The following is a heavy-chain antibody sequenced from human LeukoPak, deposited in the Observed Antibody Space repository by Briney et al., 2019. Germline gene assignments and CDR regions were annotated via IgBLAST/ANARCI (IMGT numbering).Heavy chain of an antibody. V-gene: IGHV6-1*01. D-gene: IGHD6-19*01. Sequence: SQTLSLTCAISGDSVSSNSAAWNWIRQSPPRGLDWLGRTYYRSKWYNDYAVSVKSRITINPDTSKNQFSLQLNSVTPEDTAVYYCARGLSSGWYFGGAFDIWGQGTMVTVSS. J-gene: IGHJ3*02. CDR1: GDSVSSNSAA. CDR3: ARGLSSGWYFGGAFDI. CDR2: TYYRSKWYN.